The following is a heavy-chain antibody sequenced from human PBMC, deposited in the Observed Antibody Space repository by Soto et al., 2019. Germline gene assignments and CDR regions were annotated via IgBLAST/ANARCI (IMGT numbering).Heavy chain of an antibody. J-gene: IGHJ4*02. CDR1: GGSFSGYY. V-gene: IGHV4-34*01. Sequence: QVQLQQWGAGLLKPSETLSLTCAVYGGSFSGYYWNWIRQPPGKGLEWIGEINHSGSTNYNPSLKSRINISVDTSKNQFSLKLSSVTAADTAVYYWARGWGRIFDYWGQGTLVTVSS. CDR2: INHSGST. D-gene: IGHD7-27*01. CDR3: ARGWGRIFDY.